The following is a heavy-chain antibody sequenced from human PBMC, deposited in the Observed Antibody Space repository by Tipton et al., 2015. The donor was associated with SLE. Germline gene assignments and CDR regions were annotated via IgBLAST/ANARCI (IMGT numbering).Heavy chain of an antibody. CDR3: ARGTPSMEWERNWFDP. J-gene: IGHJ5*02. D-gene: IGHD1-26*01. CDR1: GGSIRSYY. CDR2: IYYSGIT. Sequence: TLSLTCTVSGGSIRSYYWNWIRQPPGKGLEWIGYIYYSGITNYNSSFNSRATISADTSKNQFSLRLRSVTASDTAFYYCARGTPSMEWERNWFDPWGQGTLVIVST. V-gene: IGHV4-59*01.